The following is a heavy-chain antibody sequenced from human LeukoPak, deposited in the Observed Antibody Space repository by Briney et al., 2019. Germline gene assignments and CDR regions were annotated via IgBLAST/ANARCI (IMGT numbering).Heavy chain of an antibody. Sequence: GGSLRLSCAASGFTFSSYGMHWVRQAPGKGLEWVANIKQDGSEQYYVDSVKGRFTISRDNAKNSLSLQMNSLRAEDTAVYYCARPLLYYYGSETYFWFDPWGQGTLVTVSS. J-gene: IGHJ5*02. CDR2: IKQDGSEQ. V-gene: IGHV3-7*01. D-gene: IGHD3-10*01. CDR1: GFTFSSYG. CDR3: ARPLLYYYGSETYFWFDP.